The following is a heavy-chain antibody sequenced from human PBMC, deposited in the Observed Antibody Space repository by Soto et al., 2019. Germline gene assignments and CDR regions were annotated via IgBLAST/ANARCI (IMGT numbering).Heavy chain of an antibody. CDR1: GYTFTSYY. J-gene: IGHJ3*02. CDR3: ATDSSGWYGLSAFDI. Sequence: ASVKVSCKASGYTFTSYYMHWVRQAPGQGLEWMGWISAYNGNTNYAQKLQGRVTMTTDTSTSTAYMELRSLRSDDTAVYYCATDSSGWYGLSAFDIWGQGTMVTVSS. D-gene: IGHD6-19*01. CDR2: ISAYNGNT. V-gene: IGHV1-18*04.